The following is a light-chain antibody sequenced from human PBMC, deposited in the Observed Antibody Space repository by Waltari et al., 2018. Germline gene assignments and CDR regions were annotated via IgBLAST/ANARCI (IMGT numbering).Light chain of an antibody. Sequence: DIQMTQSSSTLSASVGDRVTITCRASQSISGWLAWYQQRPGKAPNLLIYKASSLESGVPSRFSGSGSGTEFTLTISSLQPDDFATYYCQQYNSYSRTFGQGTKVEIK. V-gene: IGKV1-5*03. CDR1: QSISGW. J-gene: IGKJ1*01. CDR2: KAS. CDR3: QQYNSYSRT.